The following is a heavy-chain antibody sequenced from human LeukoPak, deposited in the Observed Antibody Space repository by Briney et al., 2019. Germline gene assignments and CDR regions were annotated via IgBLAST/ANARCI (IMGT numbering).Heavy chain of an antibody. J-gene: IGHJ4*02. CDR3: AREATMVRGYLFDY. V-gene: IGHV1-3*01. Sequence: GASVKVSCKASGYTLTSYAMHWVRQAPGQRLEWMGWINAGNGNTKYSQKFQGRVTITRDTSASTAYMELSSLRSEDTAVYYCAREATMVRGYLFDYWGQGTLVTVSS. D-gene: IGHD3-10*01. CDR1: GYTLTSYA. CDR2: INAGNGNT.